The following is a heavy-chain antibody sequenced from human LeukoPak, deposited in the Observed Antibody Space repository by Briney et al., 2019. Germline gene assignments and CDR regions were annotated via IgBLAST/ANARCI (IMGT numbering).Heavy chain of an antibody. J-gene: IGHJ4*02. CDR3: ARVVDTHFDY. V-gene: IGHV3-74*01. CDR1: GFTFSSYW. D-gene: IGHD5-18*01. CDR2: IKSDGSTT. Sequence: QPGGSLRLSCAASGFTFSSYWMHWVRQAPEKGLVWVSRIKSDGSTTTYADSVKGRFTISRDNAKNTLYLQMNSLRAEDTAVYYCARVVDTHFDYWGQGTLVTVSS.